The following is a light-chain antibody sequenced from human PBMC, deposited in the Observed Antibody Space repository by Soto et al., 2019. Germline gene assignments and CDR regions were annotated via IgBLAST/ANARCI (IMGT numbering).Light chain of an antibody. Sequence: QSVLTQPASVSGSPGQSITISCTGTSNDVGSYNYVSWYQQHPGRAPKLLISEVSNRPSGVSNRFSGSKSGNTASLTISGLQAEDEADYYCNSYTSSRPRVFGGGTKVTVL. CDR3: NSYTSSRPRV. CDR1: SNDVGSYNY. J-gene: IGLJ2*01. CDR2: EVS. V-gene: IGLV2-14*01.